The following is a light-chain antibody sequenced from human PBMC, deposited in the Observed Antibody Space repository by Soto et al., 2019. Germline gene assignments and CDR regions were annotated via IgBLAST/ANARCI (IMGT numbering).Light chain of an antibody. Sequence: DIQMTQSPSTLSASVGDRVTITCRASRSVSTSLAWYQKKPGKAPKLLIYDVSSLESGVPSRFSGSGSGTEFTLTISSLQPDDFATYYCQQYNSFWTFGQGTKVDIK. J-gene: IGKJ1*01. CDR2: DVS. CDR1: RSVSTS. CDR3: QQYNSFWT. V-gene: IGKV1-5*01.